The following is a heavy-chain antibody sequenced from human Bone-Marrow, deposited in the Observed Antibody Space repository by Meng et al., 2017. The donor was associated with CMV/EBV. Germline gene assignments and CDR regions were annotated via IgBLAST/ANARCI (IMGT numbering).Heavy chain of an antibody. J-gene: IGHJ6*02. V-gene: IGHV3-30*04. CDR2: ISYDGSNK. Sequence: GGSLRLSCAASGFTISSYAMHWVRQAPGKGLEWVAVISYDGSNKYYADSVKGRFTISRDNSKNTLYLQINSLRAEDTAVYYCARDGYYDFWSGYFYYYYGMDVWGQGTTVTVSS. D-gene: IGHD3-3*01. CDR3: ARDGYYDFWSGYFYYYYGMDV. CDR1: GFTISSYA.